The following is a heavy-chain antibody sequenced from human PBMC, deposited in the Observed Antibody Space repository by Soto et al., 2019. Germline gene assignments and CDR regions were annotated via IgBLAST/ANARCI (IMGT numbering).Heavy chain of an antibody. V-gene: IGHV1-18*01. CDR1: GYTFTSYG. D-gene: IGHD1-26*01. Sequence: ASVKVSCKASGYTFTSYGISWVRQAPGQGLEWMGWISAYNGNTNYAQKLQGRVTMTTDTSTSTAYMELRSLRSEDTAMYYCARAGVRVGARRGYFDYWGQGTLVTVSS. J-gene: IGHJ4*02. CDR3: ARAGVRVGARRGYFDY. CDR2: ISAYNGNT.